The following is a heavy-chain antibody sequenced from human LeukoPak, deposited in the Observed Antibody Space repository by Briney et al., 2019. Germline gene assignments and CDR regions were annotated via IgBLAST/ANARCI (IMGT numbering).Heavy chain of an antibody. J-gene: IGHJ4*02. CDR3: ARVRCSGGSCYTGFDY. V-gene: IGHV1-2*02. CDR1: GGTFSTSA. D-gene: IGHD2-15*01. CDR2: INPNSGGT. Sequence: ASVKVSCKTSGGTFSTSAITWVRQAPGQGLEWMGWINPNSGGTNYAQKFQGRVTMTRDTSISTAYMELSRLRSDDTAVYYCARVRCSGGSCYTGFDYWGQGTLVTVSS.